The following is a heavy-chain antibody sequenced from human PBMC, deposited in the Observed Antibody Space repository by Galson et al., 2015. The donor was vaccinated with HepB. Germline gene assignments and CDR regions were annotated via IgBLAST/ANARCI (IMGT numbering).Heavy chain of an antibody. V-gene: IGHV3-30*04. CDR3: ARAGPSGQWLVNY. D-gene: IGHD6-19*01. J-gene: IGHJ4*02. CDR2: ISYDGSNK. Sequence: SLRLSCAASGFTFSSYAMHWVRQAPGKGLEWVAVISYDGSNKYYADSVKGRFTISRDNSKNTLYLQMNSLRAEDTAVYYCARAGPSGQWLVNYWGQGTLVTVSS. CDR1: GFTFSSYA.